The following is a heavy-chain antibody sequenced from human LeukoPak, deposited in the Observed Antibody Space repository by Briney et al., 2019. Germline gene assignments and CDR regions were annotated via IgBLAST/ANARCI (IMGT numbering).Heavy chain of an antibody. CDR3: ASVFASPPRVFDN. CDR2: IHHSGKS. Sequence: KPSETLSLTCGVSGYYIRNGYFWGWIRQPPRKGLEWIGSIHHSGKSDYNPSFKSRVTISVDTSKNQFALRLSSLTASDTAVYYCASVFASPPRVFDNWGQGTLVTVSS. J-gene: IGHJ4*02. V-gene: IGHV4-38-2*01. CDR1: GYYIRNGYF. D-gene: IGHD3-10*02.